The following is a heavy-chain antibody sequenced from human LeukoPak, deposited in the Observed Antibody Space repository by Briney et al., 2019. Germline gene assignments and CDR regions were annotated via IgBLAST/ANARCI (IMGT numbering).Heavy chain of an antibody. Sequence: ASVKVSCKASGYTFTSYYMHWVRQAPGQGLEWMGIINPSGGSTSYAQKFQGRVTMTRDTSISTAYMELSRLRSDDTAVYYCARAGVGSSSFDYWGQGTLVTVSS. V-gene: IGHV1-46*01. D-gene: IGHD6-6*01. CDR1: GYTFTSYY. CDR3: ARAGVGSSSFDY. CDR2: INPSGGST. J-gene: IGHJ4*02.